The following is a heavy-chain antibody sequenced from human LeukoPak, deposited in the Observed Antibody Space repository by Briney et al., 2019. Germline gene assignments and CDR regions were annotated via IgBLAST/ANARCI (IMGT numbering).Heavy chain of an antibody. CDR1: VFTFSNYN. CDR3: AIDPLCSDSSRYSFDY. J-gene: IGHJ4*02. V-gene: IGHV3-48*01. Sequence: GGSLRLSCAASVFTFSNYNMNWVRQAPGKGLECLAYISGSGSGIYYADSVKGRFTLSRDNAKNSLYLQMNSLRAEDTAVYYCAIDPLCSDSSRYSFDYWGQRTLVTVSS. CDR2: ISGSGSGI. D-gene: IGHD3-22*01.